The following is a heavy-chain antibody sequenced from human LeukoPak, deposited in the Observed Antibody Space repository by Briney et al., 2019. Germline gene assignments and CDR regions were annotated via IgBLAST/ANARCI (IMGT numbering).Heavy chain of an antibody. V-gene: IGHV3-23*01. CDR2: ISGSGDST. J-gene: IGHJ5*02. Sequence: GGSLRLSCAASGFTFSSYAMSWVRQAPGKGLEWVSAISGSGDSTYYADSVKGRFTISRDNSKNTLYLQMNSLRAEDTAVYYCAKPQYYYDSSGYYGFGWFDPWGQGTLVTVSS. CDR3: AKPQYYYDSSGYYGFGWFDP. CDR1: GFTFSSYA. D-gene: IGHD3-22*01.